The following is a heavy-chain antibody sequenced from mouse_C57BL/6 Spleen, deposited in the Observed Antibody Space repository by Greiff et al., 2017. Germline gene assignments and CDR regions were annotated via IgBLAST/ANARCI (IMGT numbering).Heavy chain of an antibody. D-gene: IGHD1-1*01. CDR2: ISYDGSN. Sequence: EVKLMESGPGLVKPSQSLSLTCSVTGYSITSGYYWNWIRQFPGNKLEWMGYISYDGSNNYHPSLKNRISITRDTSKNQFFLKLNSVTTEDTATYYCEADYYGSSYLAWWADWGQGTLVTVSA. J-gene: IGHJ3*01. V-gene: IGHV3-6*01. CDR1: GYSITSGYY. CDR3: EADYYGSSYLAWWAD.